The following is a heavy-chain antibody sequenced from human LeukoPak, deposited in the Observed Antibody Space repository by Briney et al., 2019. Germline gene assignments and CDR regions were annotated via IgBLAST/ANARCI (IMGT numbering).Heavy chain of an antibody. Sequence: GGSLRLSCAASGFTFSSFAMTWVRQAPGKGLEWGSSITGRHGPTYNTDSVKGRFTISRDNSQNTLYLQMNSLRAEDTAVYYCTKDPNGDYVGAFDPWGQGTLVTVSS. CDR1: GFTFSSFA. V-gene: IGHV3-23*01. CDR2: ITGRHGPT. J-gene: IGHJ5*02. D-gene: IGHD4-17*01. CDR3: TKDPNGDYVGAFDP.